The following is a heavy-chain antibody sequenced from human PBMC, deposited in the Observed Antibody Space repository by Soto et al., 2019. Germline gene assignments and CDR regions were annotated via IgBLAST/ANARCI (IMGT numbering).Heavy chain of an antibody. CDR2: ISAYNGNT. Sequence: QVPLVQSGAEVKKPGASVKVSCKASGYTFTSYGISWVRQAPGQGLEWMGWISAYNGNTNYAQKLQGRVTMTTDTTTSRADLEVRSLRSDDTAVYYCARVGDPYKLQPSYYYYYMDVWGKGTTVTVSS. J-gene: IGHJ6*03. D-gene: IGHD2-2*01. CDR3: ARVGDPYKLQPSYYYYYMDV. V-gene: IGHV1-18*01. CDR1: GYTFTSYG.